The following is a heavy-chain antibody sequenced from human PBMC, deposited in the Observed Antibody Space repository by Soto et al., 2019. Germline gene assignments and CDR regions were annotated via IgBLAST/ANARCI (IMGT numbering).Heavy chain of an antibody. V-gene: IGHV3-48*03. CDR1: GFTFSSFE. CDR3: ARDSRGGAARRPTFYY. CDR2: IGRSGETI. D-gene: IGHD6-6*01. Sequence: HPGGSLRLSCVGYGFTFSSFEMNWVRQTAGKGLEWLSYIGRSGETIYYADSVKGRFTISRDNAKSSLFLQMNGLRDEDTGIYYCARDSRGGAARRPTFYYWGRGTLVTVS. J-gene: IGHJ4*02.